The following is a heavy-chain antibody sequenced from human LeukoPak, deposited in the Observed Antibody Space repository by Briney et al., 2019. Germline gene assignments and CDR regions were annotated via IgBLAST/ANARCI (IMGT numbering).Heavy chain of an antibody. D-gene: IGHD2/OR15-2a*01. CDR1: GFTFSSYA. CDR3: AKDASPNSMPLSDY. Sequence: GGSLSLSCAASGFTFSSYAMSWVRQTPGKGLAWVSVISGSGGSTYYEDSVNGRFTISRDNSKSTLYMQMNSLRAEDTAVYYCAKDASPNSMPLSDYWGQGTLVTVSS. V-gene: IGHV3-23*01. CDR2: ISGSGGST. J-gene: IGHJ4*02.